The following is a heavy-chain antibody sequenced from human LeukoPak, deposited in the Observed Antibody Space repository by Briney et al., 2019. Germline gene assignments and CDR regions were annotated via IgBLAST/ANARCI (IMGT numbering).Heavy chain of an antibody. CDR2: ISYDGSNK. Sequence: PGRSLRLPCAASGFTFSSYGMHWVRQAPGKGLEWVSLISYDGSNKDYADSVKGRFKSSRDNSTNTLYVQINSLRAEDTAVYYCARKLGADSGAFDIWGQGTMVTVSS. CDR3: ARKLGADSGAFDI. J-gene: IGHJ3*02. D-gene: IGHD6-25*01. V-gene: IGHV3-30*03. CDR1: GFTFSSYG.